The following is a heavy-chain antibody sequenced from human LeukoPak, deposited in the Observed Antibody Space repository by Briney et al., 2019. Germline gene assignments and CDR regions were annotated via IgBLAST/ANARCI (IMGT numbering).Heavy chain of an antibody. CDR3: ARGYCSSTSCSRANYGMDV. CDR1: GGTFSSYA. D-gene: IGHD2-2*01. Sequence: SVKVSCKASGGTFSSYAISWVRQAPGQGLEWMGGIIPIFGTANYAQKFQGRVTITADESTSTAYMELSSLTSEDTAVYYCARGYCSSTSCSRANYGMDVWGKGTTVTVSS. CDR2: IIPIFGTA. V-gene: IGHV1-69*13. J-gene: IGHJ6*04.